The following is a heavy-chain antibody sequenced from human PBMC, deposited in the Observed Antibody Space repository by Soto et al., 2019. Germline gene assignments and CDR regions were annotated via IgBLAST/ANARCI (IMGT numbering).Heavy chain of an antibody. J-gene: IGHJ3*01. CDR3: ARQKYSGSYLTNGDPFAD. Sequence: PGESLKISCKVSGYIFTTYLIACVRQMPGKGLEWMVVIYPGDSDTIYSPSFQGRVTISADKSINTAYLQRSSLKASDTAMYYWARQKYSGSYLTNGDPFADWAQGTIVTVSS. CDR2: IYPGDSDT. V-gene: IGHV5-51*01. CDR1: GYIFTTYL. D-gene: IGHD1-26*01.